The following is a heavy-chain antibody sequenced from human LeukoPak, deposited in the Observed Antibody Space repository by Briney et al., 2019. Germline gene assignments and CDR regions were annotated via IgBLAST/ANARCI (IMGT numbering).Heavy chain of an antibody. Sequence: EASVKVSCKVSGYTLTELSMHWVRQAPGKGLEWMGGFDPEDGETIYAQKFQGRVTITEDTSTDTAYMELSSLRSEDTAVYYCATGLVGVDYMIDYWGQGTLVTVSS. V-gene: IGHV1-24*01. CDR2: FDPEDGET. D-gene: IGHD3-3*01. CDR3: ATGLVGVDYMIDY. CDR1: GYTLTELS. J-gene: IGHJ4*02.